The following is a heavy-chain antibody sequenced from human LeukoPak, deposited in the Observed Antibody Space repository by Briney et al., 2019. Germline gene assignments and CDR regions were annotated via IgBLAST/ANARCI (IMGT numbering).Heavy chain of an antibody. CDR2: IWYDGSHD. J-gene: IGHJ4*02. D-gene: IGHD2-2*01. CDR3: AKEGDYCSSSGCHKRGIDY. Sequence: PGGSLRLSCAASGFTFSHYAMHWVRQAPGKGLEWVAAIWYDGSHDTYTDSVKGRFTVSRDNFKNVLHLQMNSLRVEDTAVYYCAKEGDYCSSSGCHKRGIDYWGQGTLVTVSS. CDR1: GFTFSHYA. V-gene: IGHV3-33*06.